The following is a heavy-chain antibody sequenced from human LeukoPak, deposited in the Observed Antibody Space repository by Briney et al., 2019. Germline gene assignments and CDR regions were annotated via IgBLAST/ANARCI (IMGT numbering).Heavy chain of an antibody. CDR2: ISSSGSTI. CDR1: GFTFSSYE. D-gene: IGHD3-10*01. V-gene: IGHV3-48*03. CDR3: ARDRYGDYGSGSYYPYYYYGMDV. Sequence: GGSLRLPCAASGFTFSSYEMNWVRQAPGKGLEWVSYISSSGSTIYYADSVRGRFTISRDNAKNSLYLQMNSLRAEDTAVYYCARDRYGDYGSGSYYPYYYYGMDVWGQGTTVTVSS. J-gene: IGHJ6*02.